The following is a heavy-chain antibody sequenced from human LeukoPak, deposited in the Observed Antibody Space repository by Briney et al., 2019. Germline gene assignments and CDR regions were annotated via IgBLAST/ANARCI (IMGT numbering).Heavy chain of an antibody. D-gene: IGHD6-19*01. V-gene: IGHV3-53*01. CDR1: GFTVSSNY. Sequence: PGGSLRLSCAASGFTVSSNYMSWVRQAPGKGLEWVSVIYSGGSTYYADSVKGRFIISRDNSKNTLYLQMNSLRAEDTAVYYCARRYSSAWSFDYWGQGTLVTVSS. J-gene: IGHJ4*02. CDR3: ARRYSSAWSFDY. CDR2: IYSGGST.